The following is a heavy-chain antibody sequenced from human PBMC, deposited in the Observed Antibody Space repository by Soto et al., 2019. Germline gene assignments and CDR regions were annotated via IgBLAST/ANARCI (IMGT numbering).Heavy chain of an antibody. CDR3: ARSTGGGMKYYYGMDV. CDR2: INHSGST. V-gene: IGHV4-34*01. CDR1: GGSFSGYY. D-gene: IGHD2-8*02. J-gene: IGHJ6*02. Sequence: SETLSLTCAVYGGSFSGYYWSWIRQPPGKGLEWIGEINHSGSTNYNPSLKSRVTISVDTSKNQFSLKLSSVTAADTAVYYCARSTGGGMKYYYGMDVWGQGTTVTVSS.